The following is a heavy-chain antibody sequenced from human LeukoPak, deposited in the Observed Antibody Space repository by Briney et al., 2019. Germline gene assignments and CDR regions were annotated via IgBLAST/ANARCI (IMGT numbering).Heavy chain of an antibody. J-gene: IGHJ4*02. D-gene: IGHD7-27*01. CDR2: INPNSGGK. Sequence: GASVKVSCKASGFTFTAYHMHWVRQAPGQGLEWMGWINPNSGGKNYAQKFQGRVTMTRDTSISTAYMELSGLRSDDTAVYYCARGPHWDPHFDYRGQGTLVTVSS. V-gene: IGHV1-2*02. CDR1: GFTFTAYH. CDR3: ARGPHWDPHFDY.